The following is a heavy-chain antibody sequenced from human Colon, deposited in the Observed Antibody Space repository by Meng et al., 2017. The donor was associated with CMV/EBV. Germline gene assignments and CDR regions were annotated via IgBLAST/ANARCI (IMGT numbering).Heavy chain of an antibody. D-gene: IGHD4-23*01. CDR3: ARDRSANRGTTVVIPKDY. CDR1: GFTFSNYA. Sequence: GGSLRLSCTASGFTFSNYAIHWVRQAPGKGLEWVAVIWSAGNTKYYVDSVKGRFTISGDNSKNTLYLQMNSLRDEDTAVYYCARDRSANRGTTVVIPKDYWGQGTLVTVSS. CDR2: IWSAGNTK. J-gene: IGHJ4*02. V-gene: IGHV3-33*01.